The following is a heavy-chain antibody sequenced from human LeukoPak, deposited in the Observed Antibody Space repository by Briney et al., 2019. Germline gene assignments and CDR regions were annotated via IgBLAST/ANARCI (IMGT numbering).Heavy chain of an antibody. Sequence: ASVTVSCKASGYTFTSYDINWVRQATGQGLDWRGWMNPNGGNTGYAQKFQGRVTMTRNTSISTAYMELSSLRSEDTAVYYCASGHYGSGSYYNGDSYYFDYWGQGTLVTVSS. J-gene: IGHJ4*02. CDR2: MNPNGGNT. CDR3: ASGHYGSGSYYNGDSYYFDY. V-gene: IGHV1-8*01. D-gene: IGHD3-10*01. CDR1: GYTFTSYD.